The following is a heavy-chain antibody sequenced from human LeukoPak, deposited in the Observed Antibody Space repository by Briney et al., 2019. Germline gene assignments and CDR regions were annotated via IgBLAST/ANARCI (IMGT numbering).Heavy chain of an antibody. V-gene: IGHV4-59*01. CDR3: ARGSDYGDY. J-gene: IGHJ4*02. CDR2: MYYSGRT. D-gene: IGHD3-3*01. CDR1: GGSISSYY. Sequence: SETLSLTCTVSGGSISSYYWSWIRQPPGKGLEWIGYMYYSGRTNYNPSLRSRVTISINTSKNQFSLRLSSVTAADTAVYYCARGSDYGDYWGQGTLVTVSS.